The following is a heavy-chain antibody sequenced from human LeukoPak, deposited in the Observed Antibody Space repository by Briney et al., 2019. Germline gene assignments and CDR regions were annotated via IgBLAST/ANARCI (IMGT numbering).Heavy chain of an antibody. J-gene: IGHJ5*02. Sequence: PSETLSLTCTVSGGSISSYYWSWIRQPPGKGLEWIGYIYYSGSTNYNPSLKSRVTISVDTSKNQFSLKLSSVTAADTAVYYCARGLIAVAGTGAWGQGTLVTVSS. D-gene: IGHD6-19*01. V-gene: IGHV4-59*08. CDR3: ARGLIAVAGTGA. CDR2: IYYSGST. CDR1: GGSISSYY.